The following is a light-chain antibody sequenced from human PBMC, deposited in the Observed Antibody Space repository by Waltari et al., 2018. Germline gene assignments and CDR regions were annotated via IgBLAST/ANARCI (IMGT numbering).Light chain of an antibody. CDR3: QVWILRDGHYV. CDR2: DDD. CDR1: NIESES. Sequence: SYVLSQPPSVSVAPGKTATITCGGKNIESESGHWYQQRAGQAPLLVIYDDDDRPPGIHERFSGSSSGDTATLTIKGVGAGDEADYFCQVWILRDGHYVFGPGTKVTVL. J-gene: IGLJ1*01. V-gene: IGLV3-21*01.